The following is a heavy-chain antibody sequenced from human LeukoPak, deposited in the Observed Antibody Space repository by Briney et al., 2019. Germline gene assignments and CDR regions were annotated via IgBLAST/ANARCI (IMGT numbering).Heavy chain of an antibody. V-gene: IGHV1-18*01. D-gene: IGHD6-19*01. CDR1: GYTYTSYG. CDR3: ARERIIGGYSSGWEPNYMDV. CDR2: ISAYNGNT. J-gene: IGHJ6*03. Sequence: ASVKVSCKASGYTYTSYGISWVRQAPGQGLEWMGWISAYNGNTNYAQKLQGRVTMTTDTFTSTAYMELRSLRSDDTAVYYCARERIIGGYSSGWEPNYMDVWGKGTTVTVSS.